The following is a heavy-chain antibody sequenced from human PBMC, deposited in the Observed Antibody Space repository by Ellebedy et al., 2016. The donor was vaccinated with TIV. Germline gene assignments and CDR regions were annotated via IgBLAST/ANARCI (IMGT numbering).Heavy chain of an antibody. D-gene: IGHD3-22*01. J-gene: IGHJ4*02. Sequence: ALVKVSCKASGGTFSNYAVSWLRQVPGQGLEWMGGIIPMLSTTRFAQNFQGRVTITADELGSTAYMELSSLRSEDTAVYYCARHSGYYWYYFDYWGQGTLVTVSS. V-gene: IGHV1-69*13. CDR1: GGTFSNYA. CDR2: IIPMLSTT. CDR3: ARHSGYYWYYFDY.